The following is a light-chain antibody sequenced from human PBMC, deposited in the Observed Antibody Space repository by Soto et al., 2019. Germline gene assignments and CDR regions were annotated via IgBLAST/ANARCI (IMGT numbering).Light chain of an antibody. Sequence: DIQLTQSPSFLSASVGDEVTITCRASQGIRSHLAWYQQKPGKAPKLLIYTASTLQSGVPSRFSGGGSGTEFTLTISSLQPEDSATYYCQQLNGFPPWTFGQGTKVE. CDR2: TAS. J-gene: IGKJ1*01. CDR1: QGIRSH. CDR3: QQLNGFPPWT. V-gene: IGKV1-9*01.